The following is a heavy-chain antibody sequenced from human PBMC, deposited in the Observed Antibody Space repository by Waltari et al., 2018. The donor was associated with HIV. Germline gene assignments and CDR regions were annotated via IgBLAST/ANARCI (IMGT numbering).Heavy chain of an antibody. CDR1: GYTFTSYD. V-gene: IGHV1-8*01. D-gene: IGHD2-2*02. CDR3: ARVYCSSTSCYRSHFDY. CDR2: RNPNSGNT. Sequence: QVQLVQSGAEVKKPGASVKVSCKASGYTFTSYDINWVRQATGQGLEWMGWRNPNSGNTGYAQKFQGRGTMTRNTSISTAYMELSSLRSEDTAVYYCARVYCSSTSCYRSHFDYWGQGTLVTVSS. J-gene: IGHJ4*02.